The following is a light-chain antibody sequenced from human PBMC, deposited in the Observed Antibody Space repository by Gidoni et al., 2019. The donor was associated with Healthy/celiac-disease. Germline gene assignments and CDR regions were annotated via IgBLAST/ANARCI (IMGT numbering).Light chain of an antibody. V-gene: IGKV1-33*01. CDR1: QDISNY. CDR2: DAS. CDR3: QQYANLPLT. J-gene: IGKJ4*01. Sequence: DSQMTQSPSSLSASVGDRVTITCQASQDISNYLNWYQQKPGKAPKLLIYDASNLETGVPSRFSGSGSGTDFPFTISSLQPEDIATYYCQQYANLPLTFGGGTKVELQ.